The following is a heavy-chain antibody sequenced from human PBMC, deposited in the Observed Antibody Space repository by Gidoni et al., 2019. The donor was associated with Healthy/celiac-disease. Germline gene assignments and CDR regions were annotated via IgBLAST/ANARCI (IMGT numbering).Heavy chain of an antibody. CDR1: GFTFSSYA. V-gene: IGHV3-30-3*01. Sequence: QVQLVESGGGVVQPGRSLRLSCAASGFTFSSYAMHWVRQAPGKGLEWVAVISYYGSNKYYADSVKGRFTISRDNSKNTLYLQMNSLRAEDTAVYYCARDGFEDTAMVFDYWGQGTLVTVSS. D-gene: IGHD5-18*01. CDR3: ARDGFEDTAMVFDY. J-gene: IGHJ4*02. CDR2: ISYYGSNK.